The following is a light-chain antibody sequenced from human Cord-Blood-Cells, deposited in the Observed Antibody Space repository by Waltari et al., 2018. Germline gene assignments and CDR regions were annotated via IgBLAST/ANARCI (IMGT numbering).Light chain of an antibody. CDR1: QSVSSN. V-gene: IGKV3-15*01. CDR2: GAS. Sequence: IVMTQSPATLSVSPGERATLSCRASQSVSSNLAWYQQKPGQAPRLLIYGASTRATVIPARFSGSGSGTEFTLTISSLQSEDFAVYYCQQYNNWPPWTFGQGTKVEIK. CDR3: QQYNNWPPWT. J-gene: IGKJ1*01.